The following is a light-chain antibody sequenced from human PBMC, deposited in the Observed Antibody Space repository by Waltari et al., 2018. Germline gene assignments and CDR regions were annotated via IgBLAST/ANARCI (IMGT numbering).Light chain of an antibody. V-gene: IGLV2-23*01. CDR1: STDLGSSTL. J-gene: IGLJ2*01. CDR3: FSYADGRSLV. Sequence: QSALTQPASVSGSPGQSITISCTGSSTDLGSSTLVSWYQHHPAKAPKLLLYEGTERPSGIAHRVSGSKSGNTASLTIATLQAEDEADYYCFSYADGRSLVFGGGTKLTVL. CDR2: EGT.